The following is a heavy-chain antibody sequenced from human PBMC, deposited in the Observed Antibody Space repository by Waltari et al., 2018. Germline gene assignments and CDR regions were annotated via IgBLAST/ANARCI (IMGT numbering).Heavy chain of an antibody. CDR2: IYSTGST. CDR3: ARGGSSSWYLSYYYYGMDL. J-gene: IGHJ6*02. D-gene: IGHD6-13*01. CDR1: GGSINRYH. Sequence: QVQLQESGPGLVRPSETRSLTCTVPGGSINRYHWSWIRQPAGKGLEWIGRIYSTGSTNYNPSLSSRVTMSVDTSNNQFSLKLNSVTAADTAVYYCARGGSSSWYLSYYYYGMDLWGQETTVTVSS. V-gene: IGHV4-4*07.